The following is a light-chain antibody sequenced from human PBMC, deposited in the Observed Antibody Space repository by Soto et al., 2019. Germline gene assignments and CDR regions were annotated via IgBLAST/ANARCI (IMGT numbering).Light chain of an antibody. J-gene: IGLJ1*01. CDR1: SSYIGPYDH. CDR3: SSYAGNYIYV. V-gene: IGLV2-11*01. CDR2: AVS. Sequence: QPVLTQPRSVSGSPGQSVTISCTRTSSYIGPYDHVAWYQQHPGKAPKLIIFAVSKRPSGVPDRFSGSKSGNTASLTISGLQAEDEADYYCSSYAGNYIYVFATGTKVTVL.